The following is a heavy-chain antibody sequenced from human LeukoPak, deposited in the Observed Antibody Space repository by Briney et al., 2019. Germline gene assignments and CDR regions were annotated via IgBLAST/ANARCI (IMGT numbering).Heavy chain of an antibody. CDR2: MNAGNGNT. V-gene: IGHV1-3*01. CDR1: GYIFTDYA. J-gene: IGHJ4*02. CDR3: ARGPPPSCSGGSCCFDY. Sequence: ASVKVSCKASGYIFTDYAIYWLRQAPGQRPEWMGWMNAGNGNTKYSQKFQGRITLIRDTSAATAYMELSSLRSEDTAVYYCARGPPPSCSGGSCCFDYWGQGTLVTVSS. D-gene: IGHD2-15*01.